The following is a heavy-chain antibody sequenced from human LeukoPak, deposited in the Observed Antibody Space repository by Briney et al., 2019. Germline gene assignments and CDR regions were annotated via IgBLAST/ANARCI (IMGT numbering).Heavy chain of an antibody. Sequence: PSETLSLTCSVSGGSISTYSWNWIRQSPGKELEWIGNIFYGGTTNYNPSLKSRVNISVDTSKNQFSLKLKSMTAADTAVYYCARSYDFWTGYYDFWGLGALVTVSS. D-gene: IGHD3-3*01. V-gene: IGHV4-59*01. CDR2: IFYGGTT. CDR1: GGSISTYS. CDR3: ARSYDFWTGYYDF. J-gene: IGHJ4*02.